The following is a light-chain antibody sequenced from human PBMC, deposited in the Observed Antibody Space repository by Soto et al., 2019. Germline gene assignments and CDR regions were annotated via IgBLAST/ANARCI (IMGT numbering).Light chain of an antibody. CDR3: AAWDDSLNGVV. V-gene: IGLV1-44*01. CDR2: SSN. Sequence: QPVLTQPPSASGTPGQRVTISCSGSSSNIGSNSVNWYQHLPGTAPKLLMYSSNQRPSGVPDRCSGSKSGTSASLAISGLQSEDEADYYCAAWDDSLNGVVFGGGTKLTVL. CDR1: SSNIGSNS. J-gene: IGLJ2*01.